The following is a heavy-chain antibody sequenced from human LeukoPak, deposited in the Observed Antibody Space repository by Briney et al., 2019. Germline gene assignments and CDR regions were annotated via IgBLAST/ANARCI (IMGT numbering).Heavy chain of an antibody. J-gene: IGHJ4*02. D-gene: IGHD1-14*01. CDR3: ASSRFRTDY. V-gene: IGHV3-7*01. CDR2: INQDGSEK. CDR1: GFTLSTYW. Sequence: PGGSLRLSCAVSGFTLSTYWMSWVRQAPGPGLEWVDNINQDGSEKYSVDSVKGRFTIPRDDADNALYLQMNSLRADDTALYYCASSRFRTDYWGQGTLVTVSS.